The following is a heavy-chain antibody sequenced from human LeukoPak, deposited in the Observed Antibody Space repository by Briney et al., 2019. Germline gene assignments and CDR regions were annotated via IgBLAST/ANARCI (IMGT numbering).Heavy chain of an antibody. CDR3: ANPGYYLGLVVQGGIFDY. D-gene: IGHD3-10*01. J-gene: IGHJ4*02. CDR1: GFTFSDYA. Sequence: GGSLRLSCAASGFTFSDYAMSWVRQGPGKGLQWVSTISISGDNTYYADSVKGRFTISRDNSKNTLYLQMNSLRAEDTGVYYCANPGYYLGLVVQGGIFDYGGQGPLVTVSP. CDR2: ISISGDNT. V-gene: IGHV3-23*01.